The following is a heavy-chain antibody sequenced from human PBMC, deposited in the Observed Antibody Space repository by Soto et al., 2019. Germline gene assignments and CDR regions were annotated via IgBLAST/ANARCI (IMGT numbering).Heavy chain of an antibody. V-gene: IGHV4-31*03. CDR3: ARDLVATTYYYYYGMDV. J-gene: IGHJ6*02. CDR2: IYYSGST. CDR1: GGSISSGGYY. D-gene: IGHD5-12*01. Sequence: PSETLSLTCTVSGGSISSGGYYWSWIRQHPGKGLEWIGYIYYSGSTYYNPSHKSRVTISVDTSKNQFSLKLSSVTAADTAVYYCARDLVATTYYYYYGMDVWGQGTTGTVS.